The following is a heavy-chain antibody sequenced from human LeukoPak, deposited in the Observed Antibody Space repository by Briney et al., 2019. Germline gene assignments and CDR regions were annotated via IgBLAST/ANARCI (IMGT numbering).Heavy chain of an antibody. CDR2: IYYSGST. Sequence: SETLSLTCTVSGGSISSSSYYWGLIRHPPGKGLEWIGSIYYSGSTYSNPSLKSRVSISVDTSKNQFSLNLSSVAAADTAVYYCARLYYDSSGYYQICYFDYWGQGTLVTVSS. J-gene: IGHJ4*02. D-gene: IGHD3-22*01. V-gene: IGHV4-39*01. CDR1: GGSISSSSYY. CDR3: ARLYYDSSGYYQICYFDY.